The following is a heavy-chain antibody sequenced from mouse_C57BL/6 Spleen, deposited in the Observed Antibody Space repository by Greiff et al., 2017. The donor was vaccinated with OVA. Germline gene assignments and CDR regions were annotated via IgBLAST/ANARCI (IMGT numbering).Heavy chain of an antibody. CDR1: GFTFSSYG. J-gene: IGHJ4*01. Sequence: EVKLVESGGDLVKPGGSLKLSCAASGFTFSSYGMSWVRQTPDKRLEWVATISSGGSYTYYPDSVKGRFTISRDNAKNTLYLQMSSLKSEDTAMYYCARHGGITTVVDAMDYWGQGTSVTVSS. CDR2: ISSGGSYT. CDR3: ARHGGITTVVDAMDY. V-gene: IGHV5-6*01. D-gene: IGHD1-1*01.